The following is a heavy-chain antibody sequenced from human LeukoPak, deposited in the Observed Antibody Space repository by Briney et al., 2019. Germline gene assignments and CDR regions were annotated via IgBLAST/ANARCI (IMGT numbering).Heavy chain of an antibody. V-gene: IGHV4-39*07. CDR1: GGSISSYY. CDR3: AREGASGSYDY. Sequence: SETLPLTCTVSGGSISSYYWSWIRQPPGKGLEWIGSIYYSGSTYYNPSLKSRVTISVDTSKNQFSLKLSSVTAADTAVHYCAREGASGSYDYWGQGTLVTVSS. D-gene: IGHD1-26*01. CDR2: IYYSGST. J-gene: IGHJ4*02.